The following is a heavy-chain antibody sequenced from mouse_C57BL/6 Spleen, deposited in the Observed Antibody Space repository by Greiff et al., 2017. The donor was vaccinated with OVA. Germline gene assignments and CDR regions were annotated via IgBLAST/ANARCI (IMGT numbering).Heavy chain of an antibody. CDR1: GYTFTDYY. D-gene: IGHD1-1*01. J-gene: IGHJ2*01. Sequence: VQLQQSGPVLVKPGASVKMSCKASGYTFTDYYMNWVKQSHGKSLEWIGVINPYNGGTSYNQKFKGKATLTVDKSSSTAYMELNSLTSEDSAVYYCARKVLTTGDYFDYWGQGTTLTVSS. CDR3: ARKVLTTGDYFDY. CDR2: INPYNGGT. V-gene: IGHV1-19*01.